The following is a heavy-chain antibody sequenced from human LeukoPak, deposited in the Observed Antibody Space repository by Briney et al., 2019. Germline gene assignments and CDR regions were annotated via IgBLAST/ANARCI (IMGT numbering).Heavy chain of an antibody. D-gene: IGHD6-19*01. CDR3: ARGALGGGGWYFLAIVFVY. J-gene: IGHJ4*02. CDR1: GGSINSGTYY. CDR2: IYPSGTT. V-gene: IGHV4-61*02. Sequence: KTSETLSLTCTVSGGSINSGTYYWSWIRQPAGKGLEWIGRIYPSGTTNYNPSLKSRVTISVDTSKNQFSLKLSSVTAADTAVYYCARGALGGGGWYFLAIVFVYWGQGTLVTVSS.